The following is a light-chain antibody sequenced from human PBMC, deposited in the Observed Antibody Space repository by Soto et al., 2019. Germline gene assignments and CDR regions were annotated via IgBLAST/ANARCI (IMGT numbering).Light chain of an antibody. Sequence: QSVLTQPPSVSGAPGQRVTISCTGSSSNIGADYDVQWYQQVPGTAPKLLIYGNTNRPSGVPDRFSGSISGTSAPLAISGLQAEDEADYYCQSHDSSLSAHVVFGGGTKLTVL. J-gene: IGLJ2*01. CDR3: QSHDSSLSAHVV. CDR1: SSNIGADYD. V-gene: IGLV1-40*01. CDR2: GNT.